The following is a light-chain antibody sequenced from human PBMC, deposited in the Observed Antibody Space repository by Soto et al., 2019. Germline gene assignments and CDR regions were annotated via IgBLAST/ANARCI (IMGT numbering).Light chain of an antibody. V-gene: IGLV2-14*03. CDR1: SSDVGAYNY. Sequence: QSALTQPASVSGSPGQSITISCTGTSSDVGAYNYVSWYQQHPGTAPKLLIYGNSNRPSGVPDRFSGSKSGTSASLAITGLQAEDEADYYCQSYDSSLSGYVFGTGTKLTVL. CDR3: QSYDSSLSGYV. CDR2: GNS. J-gene: IGLJ1*01.